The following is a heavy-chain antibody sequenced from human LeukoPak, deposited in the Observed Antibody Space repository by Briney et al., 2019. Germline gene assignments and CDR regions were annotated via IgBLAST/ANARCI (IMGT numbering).Heavy chain of an antibody. V-gene: IGHV1-69*13. CDR3: ARGHPQYSSSSSNYFDY. Sequence: ASVKVSCKASGYTFTGYYMHWVRQAPGQGLEWMGGIIPIFGTANYAQKFQGRVTITADESTSTAYMELSSLRSEDTAVYYCARGHPQYSSSSSNYFDYWGQGTLVTVSS. CDR2: IIPIFGTA. J-gene: IGHJ4*02. D-gene: IGHD6-6*01. CDR1: GYTFTGYY.